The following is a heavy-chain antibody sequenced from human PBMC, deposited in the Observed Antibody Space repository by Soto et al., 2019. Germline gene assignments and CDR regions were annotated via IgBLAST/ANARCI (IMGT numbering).Heavy chain of an antibody. J-gene: IGHJ6*02. Sequence: PGESLKISCKGSGYSFTSYWIGWVRQMPGKGLEWMGIIYPGDSDTRYSPSFQGQVTISADKSISTAYLQWSSLKASDTAMYYCARLSCSSTSCYQAYYYYYGMDVWGQGTTVTLSS. CDR1: GYSFTSYW. CDR3: ARLSCSSTSCYQAYYYYYGMDV. V-gene: IGHV5-51*01. CDR2: IYPGDSDT. D-gene: IGHD2-2*01.